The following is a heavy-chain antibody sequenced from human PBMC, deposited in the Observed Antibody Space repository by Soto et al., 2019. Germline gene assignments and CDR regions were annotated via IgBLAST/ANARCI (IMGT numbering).Heavy chain of an antibody. J-gene: IGHJ5*02. D-gene: IGHD2-15*01. Sequence: SETLSLTCTVSGGSISSYYWSWIRQPPGKGLEWIGYIYYSGSTNYNPSLKSRVTISVDTSKNQFSLKLSSVTAADTAVYYCARLRLVRKMVVAATPDWWFDPWGQGTLVTVSS. CDR1: GGSISSYY. CDR3: ARLRLVRKMVVAATPDWWFDP. V-gene: IGHV4-59*01. CDR2: IYYSGST.